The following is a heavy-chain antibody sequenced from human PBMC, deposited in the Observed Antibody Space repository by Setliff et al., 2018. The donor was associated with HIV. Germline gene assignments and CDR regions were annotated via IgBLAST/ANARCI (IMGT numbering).Heavy chain of an antibody. J-gene: IGHJ4*02. CDR3: AKKGNGDYHFDY. D-gene: IGHD4-17*01. CDR2: IYYSGSI. CDR1: GYFIGSNDW. V-gene: IGHV4-28*05. Sequence: PSETLSLTCVVSGYFIGSNDWWGWIRQSPGKGLEWIGYIYYSGSIYYNPSLKSRVTMSVDTSKNQFSPKLSSVTAVDTAVYYCAKKGNGDYHFDYWGQGTLVTVSS.